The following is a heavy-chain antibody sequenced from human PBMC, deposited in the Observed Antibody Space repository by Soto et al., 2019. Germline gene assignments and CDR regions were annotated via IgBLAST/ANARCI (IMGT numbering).Heavy chain of an antibody. CDR1: GGTFSTYG. CDR2: IIPLIGTA. D-gene: IGHD4-4*01. Sequence: QVQLVQSGAEVRKPGSSVTVSCKASGGTFSTYGITWVRQAPGQGLEWMGNIIPLIGTANYAQRFRGRVTITADESTTTAYMELTSLRSEDTAVYYCARVVMTTVPASFYYGLDVRGQGTTVTDSS. J-gene: IGHJ6*02. V-gene: IGHV1-69*18. CDR3: ARVVMTTVPASFYYGLDV.